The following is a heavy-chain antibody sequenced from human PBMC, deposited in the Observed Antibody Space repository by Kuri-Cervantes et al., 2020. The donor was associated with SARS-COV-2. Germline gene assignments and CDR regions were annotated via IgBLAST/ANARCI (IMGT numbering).Heavy chain of an antibody. V-gene: IGHV4-4*07. CDR2: IYTSGST. J-gene: IGHJ3*02. CDR3: ARLNSGSHAFDI. Sequence: GSLRLSCTVSGGSISSYYWSWIRQPAGKGLEWIGRIYTSGSTNYNPSLKSRVTMSVDTSKNQFSLKLSSVTAADTAVYYCARLNSGSHAFDIWSQGTMVTVSS. D-gene: IGHD1-26*01. CDR1: GGSISSYY.